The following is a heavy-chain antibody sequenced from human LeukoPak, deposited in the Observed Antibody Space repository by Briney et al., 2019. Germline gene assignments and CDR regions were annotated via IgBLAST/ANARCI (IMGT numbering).Heavy chain of an antibody. Sequence: ASVKLSCKASGGTFSSYSIRWVRQAPGQGLGWIGGIIPIFGTTNYAQKFQGRVTITADESTSTAYMELSSLRSEDTAVYYCARVKPAYCGGDCYWYNWFDPWGQGTLVTVSS. D-gene: IGHD2-21*02. CDR1: GGTFSSYS. J-gene: IGHJ5*02. V-gene: IGHV1-69*01. CDR2: IIPIFGTT. CDR3: ARVKPAYCGGDCYWYNWFDP.